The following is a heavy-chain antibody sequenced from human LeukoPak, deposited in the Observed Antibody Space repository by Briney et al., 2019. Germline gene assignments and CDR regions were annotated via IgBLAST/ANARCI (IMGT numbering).Heavy chain of an antibody. Sequence: PSETLSLTCTVSGGSISSYYRSWIRQPAGKGLEWIGRIYTSGSTNYNPSLKSRVTMSVDTSKNQFSLKLSSVTAADTAVYYCARGRMYSSGWYTFLDWFDPWGQGTLVTVSS. D-gene: IGHD6-19*01. J-gene: IGHJ5*02. CDR2: IYTSGST. CDR1: GGSISSYY. CDR3: ARGRMYSSGWYTFLDWFDP. V-gene: IGHV4-4*07.